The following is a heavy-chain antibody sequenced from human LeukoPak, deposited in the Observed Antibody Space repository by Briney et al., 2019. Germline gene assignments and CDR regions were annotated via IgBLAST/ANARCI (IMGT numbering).Heavy chain of an antibody. CDR3: AKAVGFGKLPYYFDY. CDR1: GFTFSDYA. Sequence: GGSLRLSCAASGFTFSDYAMGWVRQAPGKGLEWVSTISASGGSAYYADSVKGRFTISRDNSKNTLYLQMNSLRAEDTAVYYCAKAVGFGKLPYYFDYWGQGTLVTVSS. D-gene: IGHD3-10*01. J-gene: IGHJ4*02. V-gene: IGHV3-23*01. CDR2: ISASGGSA.